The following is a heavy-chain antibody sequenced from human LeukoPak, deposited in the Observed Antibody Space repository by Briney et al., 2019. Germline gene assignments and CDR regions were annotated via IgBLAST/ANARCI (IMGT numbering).Heavy chain of an antibody. CDR1: GGSISSGGYS. CDR2: IYHSGST. V-gene: IGHV4-30-2*01. CDR3: ARHNGDYDY. Sequence: SETLSLTCAVSGGSISSGGYSWSWIRQPPGKGLEWIGYIYHSGSTYYNPSLKSRVTISVGRSKNQFSLKLSSVTAADTAVYYCARHNGDYDYWGQGTLVTVSS. J-gene: IGHJ4*02. D-gene: IGHD4-17*01.